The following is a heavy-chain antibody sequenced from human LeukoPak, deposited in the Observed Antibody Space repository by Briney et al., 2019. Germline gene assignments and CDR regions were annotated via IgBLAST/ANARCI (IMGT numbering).Heavy chain of an antibody. J-gene: IGHJ4*02. CDR2: ISGSGGST. CDR3: AKGDLYGGNSGSDY. CDR1: GFTFSSYA. Sequence: GGSLRLSCAASGFTFSSYAMSWVRQAPGKGLEWVSAISGSGGSTYYADSVKGRFTISRDNSMNTLYLQMNSLRAEDTAVYYCAKGDLYGGNSGSDYWGQGTLVTVSS. D-gene: IGHD4-23*01. V-gene: IGHV3-23*01.